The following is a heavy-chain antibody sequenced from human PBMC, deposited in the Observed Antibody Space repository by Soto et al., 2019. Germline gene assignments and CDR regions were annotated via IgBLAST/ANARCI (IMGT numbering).Heavy chain of an antibody. V-gene: IGHV4-39*01. Sequence: QLQLQESGPGLVKPSETLSLTCTVSGGSISSSSYYWGWIRQPPGKGLEWIGSIYYSGSTYYNPSLKSRVTISVDTSKNQFSLKLSSVTAADTAVYYCAIWARLGATTQYYFDYWGQGTLVTVSS. CDR1: GGSISSSSYY. J-gene: IGHJ4*02. D-gene: IGHD1-26*01. CDR3: AIWARLGATTQYYFDY. CDR2: IYYSGST.